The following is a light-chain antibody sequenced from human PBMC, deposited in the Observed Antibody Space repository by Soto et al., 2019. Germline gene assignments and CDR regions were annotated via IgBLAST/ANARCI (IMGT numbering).Light chain of an antibody. CDR1: QSVSSN. J-gene: IGKJ4*01. V-gene: IGKV3-15*01. CDR3: QQYIRWPLT. Sequence: EIVMTQYPATLSVSPGERATLSCRASQSVSSNLAWYQQKPGQAPSLLIYGASTRATGTPARFSGSGSGTEFTLTISSLQSEDFAVYYCQQYIRWPLTFGGGT. CDR2: GAS.